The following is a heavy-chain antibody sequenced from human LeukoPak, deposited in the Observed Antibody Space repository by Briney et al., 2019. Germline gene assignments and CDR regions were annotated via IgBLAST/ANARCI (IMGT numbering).Heavy chain of an antibody. CDR1: GSTFSDYY. V-gene: IGHV3-11*01. CDR2: ISSSGSTI. D-gene: IGHD6-13*01. Sequence: PGGSLRLSCAAPGSTFSDYYMSWIRQAPGKGLEWVSYISSSGSTIYYADSVKGRFTISRDNAKNSLYLQMNSPRAEDTAVYYCARSSSWSGLNYYYMDVWGKGTTVTVSS. J-gene: IGHJ6*03. CDR3: ARSSSWSGLNYYYMDV.